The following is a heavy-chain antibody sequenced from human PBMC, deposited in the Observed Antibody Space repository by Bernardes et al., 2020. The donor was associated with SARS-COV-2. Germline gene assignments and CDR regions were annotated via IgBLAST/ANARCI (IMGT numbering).Heavy chain of an antibody. CDR2: FDSEDGQT. J-gene: IGHJ4*02. CDR3: AGRITLFGVITAFFDR. V-gene: IGHV1-24*01. CDR1: GYSLTELP. D-gene: IGHD3-3*01. Sequence: ASVKVSCMVSGYSLTELPIHWVRQAPGKGLEWMGGFDSEDGQTIYAQKFQGRVTMIEDTSTDTAYMELNSLRSEDTAVYFCAGRITLFGVITAFFDRWGQGTLVTVSS.